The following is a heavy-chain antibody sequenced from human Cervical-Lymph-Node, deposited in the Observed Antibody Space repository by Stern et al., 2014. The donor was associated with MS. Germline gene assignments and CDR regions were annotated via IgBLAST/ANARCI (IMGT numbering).Heavy chain of an antibody. CDR3: AGGGDCSSTSCYLQGASYFDY. D-gene: IGHD2-2*01. Sequence: VQLADSGPGLVKPSETLSLTCTVSGGSISSYYWRWILQPPGQGLEWIGCYYYRGTTNYSPSLKSRVTISVDTSKNQFSLKLSSVTAADTAVYYCAGGGDCSSTSCYLQGASYFDYWGQGTLVTFSS. CDR2: YYYRGTT. J-gene: IGHJ4*02. V-gene: IGHV4-59*01. CDR1: GGSISSYY.